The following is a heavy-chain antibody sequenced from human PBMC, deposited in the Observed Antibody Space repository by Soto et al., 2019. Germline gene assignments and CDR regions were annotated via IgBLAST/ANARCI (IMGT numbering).Heavy chain of an antibody. Sequence: EVQLEESGGDLVQPGGSLRLSCAASGFTLSAYWITWVRQAPGKGLDWVANINRDGSKKSYLDSVRGRFTISRDNVGNSLYLQMDSLRADDTALYYCARDVSPGSSSLYLDAFDIWGQGTMVTVSS. CDR2: INRDGSKK. CDR1: GFTLSAYW. J-gene: IGHJ3*02. V-gene: IGHV3-7*05. CDR3: ARDVSPGSSSLYLDAFDI. D-gene: IGHD6-13*01.